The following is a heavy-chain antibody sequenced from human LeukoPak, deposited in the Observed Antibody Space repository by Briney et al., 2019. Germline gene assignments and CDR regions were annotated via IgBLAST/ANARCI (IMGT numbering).Heavy chain of an antibody. J-gene: IGHJ4*02. D-gene: IGHD3-22*01. V-gene: IGHV3-53*01. CDR1: GFTVSSNY. CDR3: AREARPENYYDSSGSLED. CDR2: IYSGGST. Sequence: PGGSLRLSCAASGFTVSSNYMSWVRQAPGQGLEWVSSIYSGGSTFYADSVKVRFTISRDNSKNTLYLQMNSLRAEDTAVYYCAREARPENYYDSSGSLEDWGQGTLVTVSS.